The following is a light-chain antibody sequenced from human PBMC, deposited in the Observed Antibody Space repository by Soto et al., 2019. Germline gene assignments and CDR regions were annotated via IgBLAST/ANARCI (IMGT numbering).Light chain of an antibody. CDR2: RTS. J-gene: IGKJ1*01. CDR3: QEYNVRSS. CDR1: QNVGDD. V-gene: IGKV3-15*01. Sequence: EGVTTQSPATLSVSPGERATLSYKASQNVGDDLAWYQQKPGEAPRLLIYRTSTRANDTPVRFSGSGSGTEFTLTISSLESEDFAVYYCQEYNVRSSFGQGTKVEMK.